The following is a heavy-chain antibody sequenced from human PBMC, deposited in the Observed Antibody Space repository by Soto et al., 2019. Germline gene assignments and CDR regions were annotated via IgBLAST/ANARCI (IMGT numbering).Heavy chain of an antibody. J-gene: IGHJ6*02. CDR1: GGSVSSGSYY. D-gene: IGHD2-2*01. CDR2: IYYSGST. Sequence: SETLSLTCTVSGGSVSSGSYYWSWIRQPPGKGLEWIGYIYYSGSTNYNPSLKSRVTISVDTSKNQFSLKLSSVTAADTAVYYCARDMPSMGSTWRYYGMDVWGQGTTVTVSS. CDR3: ARDMPSMGSTWRYYGMDV. V-gene: IGHV4-61*01.